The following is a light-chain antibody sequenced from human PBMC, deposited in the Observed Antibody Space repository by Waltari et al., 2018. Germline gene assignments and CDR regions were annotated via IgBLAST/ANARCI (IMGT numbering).Light chain of an antibody. J-gene: IGKJ5*01. CDR2: AAS. CDR3: QQSYSTLPIT. CDR1: QSISSY. V-gene: IGKV1-39*01. Sequence: DIQMTQSPSSLSASVGDRVTITCRASQSISSYLNWYKQKPGKAPKLLIYAASSLQSGVPSRFSGSGSGTDFTLTISSLQPEDFATYYCQQSYSTLPITFGQGTRLEIK.